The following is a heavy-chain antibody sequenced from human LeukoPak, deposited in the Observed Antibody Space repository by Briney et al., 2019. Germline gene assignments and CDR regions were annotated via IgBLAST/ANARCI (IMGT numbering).Heavy chain of an antibody. CDR2: IAPSDSYT. D-gene: IGHD1-26*01. CDR1: GYSFNNYW. V-gene: IGHV5-10-1*01. CDR3: AIHSGSYRPFDY. Sequence: GESLKISFTGSGYSFNNYWIGWVRQMPGKGLEWMGRIAPSDSYTNYSPSFQGHVTISADKSISTAYLQWSSLKASDTAMYYCAIHSGSYRPFDYWGQGTLVTVSS. J-gene: IGHJ4*02.